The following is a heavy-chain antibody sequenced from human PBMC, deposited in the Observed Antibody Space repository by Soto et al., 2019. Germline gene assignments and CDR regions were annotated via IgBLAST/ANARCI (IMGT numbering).Heavy chain of an antibody. D-gene: IGHD4-4*01. Sequence: EVQLVESGGGLVLPGRSLRLSCAASGFTFDDYAMHWVRQAPGKGLEWVSGISWNSGSIGYADSVKGRFTISRDNAKNSLYLQMNSLRAEDTALYYCAKANRLHDAFDIWGQGTMVTVSS. CDR3: AKANRLHDAFDI. CDR2: ISWNSGSI. CDR1: GFTFDDYA. J-gene: IGHJ3*02. V-gene: IGHV3-9*01.